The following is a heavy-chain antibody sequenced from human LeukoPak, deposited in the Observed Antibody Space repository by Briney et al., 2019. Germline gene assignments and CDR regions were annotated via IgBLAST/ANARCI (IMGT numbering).Heavy chain of an antibody. CDR1: GGSISSSSYY. D-gene: IGHD3-3*01. V-gene: IGHV4-39*01. J-gene: IGHJ4*02. Sequence: SSETLSLTCTVSGGSISSSSYYWGWIRQPPGKGLEWIGSIYYSGSTYYNPSLKSRVTISVDTSKNQFSLKLSSVTAADTAVYYCAGRYDFWSGYYNYWGQGTLVTVSS. CDR2: IYYSGST. CDR3: AGRYDFWSGYYNY.